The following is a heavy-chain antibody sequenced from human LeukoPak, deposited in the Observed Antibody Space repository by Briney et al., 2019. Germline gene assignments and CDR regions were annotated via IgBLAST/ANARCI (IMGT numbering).Heavy chain of an antibody. D-gene: IGHD3-3*01. CDR1: GFTFDDYA. J-gene: IGHJ6*02. CDR2: ISWNSGSI. V-gene: IGHV3-9*01. Sequence: PGGSLRLSCAASGFTFDDYAMHWVRQAPGKGLEWVSGISWNSGSIGYADSVKGRFTISRDNAKNSLYLQMNSLRAEDTALYYCAKSSYYDFWSGPYGMDVWGQGTTVTVSS. CDR3: AKSSYYDFWSGPYGMDV.